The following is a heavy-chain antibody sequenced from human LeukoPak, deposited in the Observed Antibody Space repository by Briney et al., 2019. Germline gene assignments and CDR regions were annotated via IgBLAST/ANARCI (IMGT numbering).Heavy chain of an antibody. Sequence: GGSLRLSCAASGVTFSNYGFHWVRQAPGKGLEWVTFIRYDGSDKYYADSVRGRFTISRDNSKNTLYLQMNSLRPDDTAVYYCAKGRELLAAVPTSLDYWGQGTLVTVSS. CDR1: GVTFSNYG. D-gene: IGHD1-7*01. V-gene: IGHV3-30*02. J-gene: IGHJ4*02. CDR3: AKGRELLAAVPTSLDY. CDR2: IRYDGSDK.